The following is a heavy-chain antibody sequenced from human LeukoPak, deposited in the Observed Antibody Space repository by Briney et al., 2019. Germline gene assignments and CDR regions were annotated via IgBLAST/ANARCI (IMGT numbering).Heavy chain of an antibody. CDR1: GFTFSSYA. D-gene: IGHD7-27*01. CDR2: ISYDGSNN. CDR3: ARASGDAYYYYYMDV. J-gene: IGHJ6*03. Sequence: PGGSLRLSCAASGFTFSSYAMHWVRQAPGKGLEWVAVISYDGSNNYYADSVKGRFTISRDNSKNTLYLQMNSLRAEDTAVYYCARASGDAYYYYYMDVWGKGTTVTVSS. V-gene: IGHV3-30*04.